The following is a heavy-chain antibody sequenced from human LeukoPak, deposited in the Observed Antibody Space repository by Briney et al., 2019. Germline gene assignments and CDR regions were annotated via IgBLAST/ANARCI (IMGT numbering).Heavy chain of an antibody. CDR3: ASEAGRRITMVRGIDDAFDI. J-gene: IGHJ3*02. D-gene: IGHD3-10*01. CDR2: INPNSGGT. V-gene: IGHV1-2*06. Sequence: ASVKVSCKASGYTFTGYYMHWVRQAPGQGLEWMGRINPNSGGTNYAQKFQGRVTMTRDTSISTAYMEPSRLRSDDTAVYYCASEAGRRITMVRGIDDAFDIWGQGTMVTVSS. CDR1: GYTFTGYY.